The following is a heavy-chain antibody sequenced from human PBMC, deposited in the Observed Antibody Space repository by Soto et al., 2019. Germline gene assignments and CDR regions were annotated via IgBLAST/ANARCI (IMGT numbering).Heavy chain of an antibody. CDR2: ILPSGTT. J-gene: IGHJ4*02. CDR1: GGSLSGATYS. Sequence: SETLSLTCGVSGGSLSGATYSWNWIRQPPGKGLEWIGYILPSGTTYYNPSLKSRVTISIDVSKNQFSLSLRSLTAADTAVYYCAGSREFDYWSQGTLVTVSS. CDR3: AGSREFDY. V-gene: IGHV4-30-2*01.